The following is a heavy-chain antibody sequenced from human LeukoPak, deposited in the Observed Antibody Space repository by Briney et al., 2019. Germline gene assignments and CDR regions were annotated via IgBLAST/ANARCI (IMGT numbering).Heavy chain of an antibody. V-gene: IGHV4-38-2*02. CDR2: IYYSGSS. Sequence: PSETLSLTCTVSDYSISSDYFWGWIRQPPGKGLEWIGYIYYSGSSNYNPSLKSRVTISVDTSKNQFSLKVSSVTAADTAVYYCARNARYNWFDPWGQGTLVTVSS. CDR3: ARNARYNWFDP. CDR1: DYSISSDYF. J-gene: IGHJ5*02.